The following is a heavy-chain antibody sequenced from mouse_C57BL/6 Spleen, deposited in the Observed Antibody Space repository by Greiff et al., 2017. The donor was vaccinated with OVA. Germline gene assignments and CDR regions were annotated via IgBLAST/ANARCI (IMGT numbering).Heavy chain of an antibody. CDR2: IYPGDGDT. J-gene: IGHJ2*01. CDR1: GYAFSSYW. V-gene: IGHV1-82*01. CDR3: ASGDGIYYYGSDY. D-gene: IGHD1-1*01. Sequence: VQLQQSGPELVKPGASVKISCKASGYAFSSYWMNWVKQRPGKGLEWIGRIYPGDGDTNYNGKFKGKATLTADKSSSTAYMQLSSLTSEDSAVYFCASGDGIYYYGSDYWGQGTTLTVSS.